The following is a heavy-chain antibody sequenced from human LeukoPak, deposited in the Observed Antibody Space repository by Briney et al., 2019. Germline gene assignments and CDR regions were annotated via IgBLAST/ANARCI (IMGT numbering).Heavy chain of an antibody. CDR2: IYYSGST. V-gene: IGHV4-39*07. CDR3: ASVTGYHPRTYYFDY. CDR1: GGSISSSSYY. J-gene: IGHJ4*02. D-gene: IGHD3-9*01. Sequence: SETLSLTCTVSGGSISSSSYYWGWIRQPPGKGLEWIGSIYYSGSTYYNPSLKSRVTISVDTSKNQFSLKLSSVTAADTAVYYCASVTGYHPRTYYFDYWGQGTLVTVSS.